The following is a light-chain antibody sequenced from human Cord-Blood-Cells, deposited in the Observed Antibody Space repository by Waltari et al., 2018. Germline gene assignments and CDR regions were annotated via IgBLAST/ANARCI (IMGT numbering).Light chain of an antibody. CDR1: ALPKQS. Sequence: SYELTQPPSVSVSPGQTARITCSGDALPKQSAYWYQQKPGQAPVLVLYKDSERTSGIPERFSGASSGTTVTLTISGVQAEDEADYYCQAADSSGTYVVFGGGTKLTVL. CDR3: QAADSSGTYVV. J-gene: IGLJ2*01. V-gene: IGLV3-25*02. CDR2: KDS.